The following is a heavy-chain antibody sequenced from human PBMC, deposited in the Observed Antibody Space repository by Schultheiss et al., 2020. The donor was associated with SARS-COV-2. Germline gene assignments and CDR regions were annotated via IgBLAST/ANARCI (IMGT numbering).Heavy chain of an antibody. V-gene: IGHV3-30-3*01. Sequence: GGSLRLSCAASGFTFSSYAIHWVRQAPGKGLEWVAVIPYDGSKTYYGDSAYADSVQGRFIISRDNSKNTVYLQMNNLRVEDTALYFCARGGQYSGSYWWFDPWGQGTLVTVSS. D-gene: IGHD1-26*01. CDR1: GFTFSSYA. J-gene: IGHJ5*02. CDR2: IPYDGSKT. CDR3: ARGGQYSGSYWWFDP.